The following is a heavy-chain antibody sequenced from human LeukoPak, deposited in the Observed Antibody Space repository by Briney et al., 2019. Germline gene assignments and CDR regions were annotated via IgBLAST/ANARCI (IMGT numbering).Heavy chain of an antibody. Sequence: SETLSLTCTVSGGSISSYYWSWIRQPPGKGLEWIGYIYYSGSTNYNPSLKSRATLSVDRSKNQFSLKLSSVTAADTAVYYCARGAAVTTPPLFDYWGQGTLVTVSS. CDR2: IYYSGST. CDR1: GGSISSYY. J-gene: IGHJ4*02. V-gene: IGHV4-59*12. D-gene: IGHD4-17*01. CDR3: ARGAAVTTPPLFDY.